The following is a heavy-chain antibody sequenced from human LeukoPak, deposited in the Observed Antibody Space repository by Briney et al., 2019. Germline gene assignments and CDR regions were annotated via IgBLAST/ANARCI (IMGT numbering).Heavy chain of an antibody. J-gene: IGHJ4*02. Sequence: GGSLRLSCAASGFTFSNYEMNWVRRAPGKGLEWISYISASGNPMFYADSVKGRFTISRDNAKNSLYPQMNSLRAEDTAIYYCAKDGGSGILYWGQGTLVTVSS. CDR1: GFTFSNYE. CDR3: AKDGGSGILY. CDR2: ISASGNPM. D-gene: IGHD3-10*01. V-gene: IGHV3-48*03.